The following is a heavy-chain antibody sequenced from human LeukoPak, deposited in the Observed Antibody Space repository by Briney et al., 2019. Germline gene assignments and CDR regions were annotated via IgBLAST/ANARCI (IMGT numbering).Heavy chain of an antibody. J-gene: IGHJ5*02. D-gene: IGHD6-6*01. CDR3: AKASGSSIAARDGAGWFDP. Sequence: GGSLRLSCAASGVTFSSYAMSWVRQAPGKGLEWVSAIIGSGGSTDYADSVKGRFTISRDNSENTLYLQMNSLRVEDTAVYYCAKASGSSIAARDGAGWFDPWGQGTLVTVSS. CDR2: IIGSGGST. V-gene: IGHV3-23*01. CDR1: GVTFSSYA.